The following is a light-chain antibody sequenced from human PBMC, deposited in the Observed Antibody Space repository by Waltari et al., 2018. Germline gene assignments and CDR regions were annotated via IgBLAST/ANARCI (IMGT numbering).Light chain of an antibody. CDR3: QHLNT. CDR1: QAINNY. Sequence: DIQLTQSPSFMSASVGDSVTITCRASQAINNYLAWYQQKPGEDPALLIYAVSTLRGGVPSMFSGSGSGTVFSLTIRILQPEDFATYFCQHLNTFGGRTKVEIK. CDR2: AVS. V-gene: IGKV1-9*01. J-gene: IGKJ4*01.